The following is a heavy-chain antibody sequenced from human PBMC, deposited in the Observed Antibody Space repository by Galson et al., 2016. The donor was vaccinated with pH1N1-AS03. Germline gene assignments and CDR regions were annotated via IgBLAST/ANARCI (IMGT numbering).Heavy chain of an antibody. CDR1: GFSLGTTSVG. CDR3: TKTSGYDFDF. D-gene: IGHD5-12*01. CDR2: VHWDGVD. V-gene: IGHV2-5*02. Sequence: PALVKPTQTLTLTCSFSGFSLGTTSVGLAWIRQPPGEALEWLALVHWDGVDRLSPSLRGRLAITKDTSKNQVVVTMTNMGPADTGTYFGTKTSGYDFDFWGQGAPVTVS. J-gene: IGHJ4*02.